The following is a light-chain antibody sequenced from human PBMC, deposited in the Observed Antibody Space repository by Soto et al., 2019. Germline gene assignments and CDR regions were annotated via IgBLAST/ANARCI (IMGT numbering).Light chain of an antibody. V-gene: IGLV2-14*03. J-gene: IGLJ1*01. CDR2: DVS. CDR3: SSYTSSSTRV. Sequence: QSVLTQPASVSGSPGQSITISCTGTRSDVGGYNFVSWYQQHPGKAPKLMIYDVSHRPSGVSNRFSGSKSGNTASLTISGLQAEDEADYYCSSYTSSSTRVFGTGTKLTVL. CDR1: RSDVGGYNF.